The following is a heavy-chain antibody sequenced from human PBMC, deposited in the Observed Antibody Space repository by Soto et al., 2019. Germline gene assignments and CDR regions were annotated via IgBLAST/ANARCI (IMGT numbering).Heavy chain of an antibody. CDR2: ISGDGSTT. J-gene: IGHJ4*02. D-gene: IGHD3-9*01. Sequence: QLLESGGGLVQPGGSLRLSCAASGFPFNTYWMHWVRHTPGKGLDWVSRISGDGSTTYYADSVTGRFTVSRDNAKNALYLHMSGLRAEYTAVYFCAREYYGLLTGYYNDFCGQGTLVSVSS. V-gene: IGHV3-74*01. CDR3: AREYYGLLTGYYNDF. CDR1: GFPFNTYW.